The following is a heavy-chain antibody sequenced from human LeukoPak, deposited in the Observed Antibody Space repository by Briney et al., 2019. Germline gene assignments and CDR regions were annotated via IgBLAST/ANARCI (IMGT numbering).Heavy chain of an antibody. J-gene: IGHJ4*02. CDR3: ARNYDSSKYGLSVPDY. D-gene: IGHD3-22*01. CDR1: GYTFTSYA. Sequence: GASVKVSCKSSGYTFTSYAMNWVRQDPGQGLEWMGWINTNTGNPTYAQGFTGRFVFSLDTSVSTAYLQISSLKAEDTAVYYCARNYDSSKYGLSVPDYWGQGTLVTVSS. CDR2: INTNTGNP. V-gene: IGHV7-4-1*02.